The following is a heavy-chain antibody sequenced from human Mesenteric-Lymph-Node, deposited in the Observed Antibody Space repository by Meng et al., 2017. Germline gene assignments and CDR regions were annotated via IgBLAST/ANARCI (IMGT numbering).Heavy chain of an antibody. V-gene: IGHV3-33*06. J-gene: IGHJ4*02. CDR1: GFTFSSYG. CDR2: IWYDGSNK. D-gene: IGHD6-19*01. CDR3: AKRSRGGAVAGPKNYFDY. Sequence: GESLKISCAASGFTFSSYGMHWVRQAPGKGLEWVAVIWYDGSNKYYADSVKGRFTISRDNSQNTLYLQMNSLRAEDTAVYYCAKRSRGGAVAGPKNYFDYWGLGTLVTVSS.